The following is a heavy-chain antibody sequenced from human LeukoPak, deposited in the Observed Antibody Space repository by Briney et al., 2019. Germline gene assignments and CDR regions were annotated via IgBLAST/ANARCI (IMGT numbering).Heavy chain of an antibody. Sequence: SETLSLTCAVSGGSISSSNWWSWIRQPPGKGLEWIGEINHSGSTNYNPSLKSRVTISVDTSKNQFSLKLSSVTAADTAVYYCARGRRCDYWGQGTLVTVSS. D-gene: IGHD4-17*01. CDR2: INHSGST. J-gene: IGHJ4*02. CDR1: GGSISSSNW. CDR3: ARGRRCDY. V-gene: IGHV4-4*02.